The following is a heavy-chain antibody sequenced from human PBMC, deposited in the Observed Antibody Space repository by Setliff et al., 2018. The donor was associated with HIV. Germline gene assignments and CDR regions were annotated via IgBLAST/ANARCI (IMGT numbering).Heavy chain of an antibody. CDR1: GLTFSSYT. CDR3: ARDRAESYYYYYYYMDV. D-gene: IGHD3-10*01. J-gene: IGHJ6*03. CDR2: ISSSSSYI. Sequence: LRLSCAASGLTFSSYTTNWVRQAPGKGLEWVSSISSSSSYIYYADSVKGRFTISRDNAKNSLYLQMNSLRAEDTAVYYCARDRAESYYYYYYYMDVWGKGTTVTVSS. V-gene: IGHV3-21*01.